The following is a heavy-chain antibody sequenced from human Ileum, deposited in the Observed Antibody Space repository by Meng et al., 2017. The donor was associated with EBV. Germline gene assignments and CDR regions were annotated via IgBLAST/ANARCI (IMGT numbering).Heavy chain of an antibody. D-gene: IGHD6-13*01. CDR3: ARPIAAAGWFDP. CDR1: GGPINSSSYY. Sequence: QLQLQESGPGLVKPSETLSLTCTFSGGPINSSSYYWGWIRQPPGKGLEWIGSIYYSGRTYYNPSLKSRVTISVDTSKNQFSLKLSSVTAADTAVYYCARPIAAAGWFDPWGQGTLVTVSS. J-gene: IGHJ5*02. V-gene: IGHV4-39*01. CDR2: IYYSGRT.